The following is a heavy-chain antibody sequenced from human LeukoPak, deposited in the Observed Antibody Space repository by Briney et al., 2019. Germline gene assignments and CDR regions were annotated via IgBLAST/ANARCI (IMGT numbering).Heavy chain of an antibody. J-gene: IGHJ1*01. D-gene: IGHD3-10*02. Sequence: SETLSLTCTVSGGSISTSNYYWGWIRQPPGKGLEGIGVINHSGSTNDNPSLKSRVTIPVDTSKNPFSLKLSSVTAADTAVYYCARSFVRWSLRAEYFQHWGQGTLVTVSS. CDR2: INHSGST. V-gene: IGHV4-39*07. CDR3: ARSFVRWSLRAEYFQH. CDR1: GGSISTSNYY.